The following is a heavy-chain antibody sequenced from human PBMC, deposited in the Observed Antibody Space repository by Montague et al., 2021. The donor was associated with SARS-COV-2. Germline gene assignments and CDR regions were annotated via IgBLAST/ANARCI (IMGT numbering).Heavy chain of an antibody. J-gene: IGHJ4*02. CDR3: ARRGGWPYFDF. CDR1: GGSIISYY. V-gene: IGHV4-59*08. D-gene: IGHD6-19*01. Sequence: SETLSHTCTVSGGSIISYYWSWIRQYPGKRLEWIGYIYSTGSSDYNPSLESRVTMSIDMSKNQFSLNLTSVTAADTAVYYCARRGGWPYFDFWGQGTLVTVSS. CDR2: IYSTGSS.